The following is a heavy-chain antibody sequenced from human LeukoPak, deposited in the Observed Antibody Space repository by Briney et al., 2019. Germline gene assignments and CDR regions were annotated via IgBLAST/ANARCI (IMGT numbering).Heavy chain of an antibody. V-gene: IGHV3-21*01. Sequence: GGSLRLSCEASGFSFSTFTMNWVRQAPGEGLEWVSSISSSSSYIYYADSVKGRFTISRDNAKNSLFLQMNSLRAEDTAVYYCARGLGWLHSWGQGTLVTVSS. CDR2: ISSSSSYI. J-gene: IGHJ5*02. CDR1: GFSFSTFT. D-gene: IGHD3/OR15-3a*01. CDR3: ARGLGWLHS.